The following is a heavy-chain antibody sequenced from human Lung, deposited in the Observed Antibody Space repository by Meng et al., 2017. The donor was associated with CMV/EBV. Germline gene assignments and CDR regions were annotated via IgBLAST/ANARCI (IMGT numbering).Heavy chain of an antibody. V-gene: IGHV4-34*01. CDR1: GGSFSCYY. CDR2: INHRGST. CDR3: ARGYGSETYLNYFDY. Sequence: VYGGSFSCYYWSWLRQSPGRGLEWIGEINHRGSTTYNPSLKSRVTMSVATYKNQFSLRLRSVTAADTSVYYCARGYGSETYLNYFDYWGQGTLVTVSS. J-gene: IGHJ4*02. D-gene: IGHD3-10*01.